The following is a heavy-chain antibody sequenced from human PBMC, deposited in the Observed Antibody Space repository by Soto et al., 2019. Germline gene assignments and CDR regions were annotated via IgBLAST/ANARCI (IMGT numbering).Heavy chain of an antibody. V-gene: IGHV4-59*01. D-gene: IGHD6-13*01. CDR1: GGSISSYY. CDR2: IYYSGST. CDR3: ASSGGAAAGTTKYYYYYGMDV. J-gene: IGHJ6*02. Sequence: PSETLSLTCTVSGGSISSYYWSWIRQPPGKGLEWIGYIYYSGSTNYNPSLKSRVTISVDTSKNQFSLKLSSVTAADTAVYYCASSGGAAAGTTKYYYYYGMDVWGQGTTVTVSS.